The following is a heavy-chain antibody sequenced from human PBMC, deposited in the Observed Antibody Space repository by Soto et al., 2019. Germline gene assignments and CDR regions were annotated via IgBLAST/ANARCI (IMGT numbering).Heavy chain of an antibody. J-gene: IGHJ3*02. CDR3: AKDRGSGRSTDAFDI. CDR1: GFTFSSYA. Sequence: GGSLRLSCAASGFTFSSYAMSWVRQAPGKGLEWVSGISGSGGSTYYADSVKGRFTISRDNSKNPLYLQMNSLRAEDTAVYYCAKDRGSGRSTDAFDIWGQGTMVTVSS. CDR2: ISGSGGST. D-gene: IGHD1-26*01. V-gene: IGHV3-23*01.